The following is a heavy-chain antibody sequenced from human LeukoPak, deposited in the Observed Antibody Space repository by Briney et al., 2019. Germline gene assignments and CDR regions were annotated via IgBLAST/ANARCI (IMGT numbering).Heavy chain of an antibody. D-gene: IGHD2-2*01. CDR3: ARDIVVVPAAPGTPGY. J-gene: IGHJ4*02. CDR2: ISAYNGST. Sequence: ASVKVSCKASGYTFTSYGISWVRQAPGQGLEWMGWISAYNGSTNYAQKLQGRVTMTTDTSTSTAYMELRSLRSDDTAVYYCARDIVVVPAAPGTPGYWGQGTLVTVSS. CDR1: GYTFTSYG. V-gene: IGHV1-18*01.